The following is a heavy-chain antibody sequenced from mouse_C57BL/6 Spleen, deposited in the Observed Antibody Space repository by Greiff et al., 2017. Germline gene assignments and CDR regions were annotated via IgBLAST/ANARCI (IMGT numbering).Heavy chain of an antibody. Sequence: QVHVKQSGAELVRPGASVTLSCQASGFTFTDSEMHWVKQTPVQGLEWIGAIAPETGGTAYNQKFKGKAILTADNSSSTAYMEHRSLTSGDSTVYYCTRVWGSFAYWGQGTLVTVSA. CDR3: TRVWGSFAY. J-gene: IGHJ3*01. D-gene: IGHD3-1*01. CDR1: GFTFTDSE. CDR2: IAPETGGT. V-gene: IGHV1-15*01.